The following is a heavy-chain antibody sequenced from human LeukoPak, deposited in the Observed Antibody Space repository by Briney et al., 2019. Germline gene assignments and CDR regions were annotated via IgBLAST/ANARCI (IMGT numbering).Heavy chain of an antibody. V-gene: IGHV1-69*13. Sequence: SVKVSCKASGGTFSSYAISWVRQAPGQGLEWMGGIIPIFGTANYAQKFQGRVTITADESTSTAYMELSSLTSEDTAVYYCARDLTDHYYGRDYYYYMDVWGKGTAVTISS. CDR3: ARDLTDHYYGRDYYYYMDV. D-gene: IGHD3-10*01. J-gene: IGHJ6*03. CDR1: GGTFSSYA. CDR2: IIPIFGTA.